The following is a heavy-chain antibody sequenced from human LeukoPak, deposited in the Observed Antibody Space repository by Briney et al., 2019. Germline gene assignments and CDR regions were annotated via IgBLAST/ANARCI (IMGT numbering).Heavy chain of an antibody. CDR1: GFTFSSYG. D-gene: IGHD1-1*01. Sequence: GGSLRLSCAASGFTFSSYGMSWVRQAPGKGLEWVSAISGSGGSTYYADSVKGRFTISRDNSKNTLYLQMNSLRAEDTAVYYCARDPGTTLYYYYYMDVWGKGTTVTISS. CDR2: ISGSGGST. J-gene: IGHJ6*03. CDR3: ARDPGTTLYYYYYMDV. V-gene: IGHV3-23*01.